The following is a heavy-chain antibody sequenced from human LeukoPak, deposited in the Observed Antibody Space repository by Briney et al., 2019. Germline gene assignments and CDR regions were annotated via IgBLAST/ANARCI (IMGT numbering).Heavy chain of an antibody. D-gene: IGHD6-6*01. CDR3: VREYSSSSGRAFDI. CDR2: ISTDGSST. CDR1: GFTFSSYW. V-gene: IGHV3-74*01. J-gene: IGHJ3*02. Sequence: GGSLRLSCAASGFTFSSYWMHWVRQAPGKGLVWVSRISTDGSSTNSADSVKGRFTISRDNAKNTLYLQMNSLSAEDTAVYYCVREYSSSSGRAFDIWGQGTMVTVSP.